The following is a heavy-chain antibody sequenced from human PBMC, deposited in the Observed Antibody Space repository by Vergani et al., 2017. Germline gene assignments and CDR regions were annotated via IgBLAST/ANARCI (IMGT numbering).Heavy chain of an antibody. Sequence: QVQLQESGPGLVKPSETLSLTCTVSGGSVSSGSYYWSWIRQPPGKGLEWIGYIYYSGSTNYNPSLKGRVTISVDTSKNQFSLKLSSVTAADTAVYYCARACGSRGYDFWSGYLSLWFDPWGQGTLVTVSS. CDR3: ARACGSRGYDFWSGYLSLWFDP. CDR1: GGSVSSGSYY. J-gene: IGHJ5*02. CDR2: IYYSGST. V-gene: IGHV4-61*01. D-gene: IGHD3-3*01.